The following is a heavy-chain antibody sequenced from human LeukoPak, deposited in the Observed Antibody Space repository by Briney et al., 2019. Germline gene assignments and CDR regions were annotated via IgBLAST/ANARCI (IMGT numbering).Heavy chain of an antibody. CDR3: AKNQKGLDY. J-gene: IGHJ4*01. Sequence: ASVKVSCKASGYTFTSNYIHWVRQAPGQGLEWMGMIYPRDGSTSYAQKFQGRVTVTRDTSTSTVHMELSGLRSEDTAVYYCAKNQKGLDYRGQGTLVTVSS. CDR2: IYPRDGST. CDR1: GYTFTSNY. V-gene: IGHV1-46*01.